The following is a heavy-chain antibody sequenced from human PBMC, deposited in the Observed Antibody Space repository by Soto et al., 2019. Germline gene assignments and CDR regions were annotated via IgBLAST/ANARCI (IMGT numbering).Heavy chain of an antibody. J-gene: IGHJ6*02. D-gene: IGHD6-19*01. V-gene: IGHV3-30-3*01. Sequence: QVQLVESGGGVVQPGRSLRLSCAASGFTFSSYAMHWVRQAPGKGLEWVAVISYDGSNKYYADSVKGRFTISRDNSKNTLYLQMNSLRAEDTAVYYCARGRFGIGVAGKAGEYGMDVLGQGTTVTVSS. CDR3: ARGRFGIGVAGKAGEYGMDV. CDR1: GFTFSSYA. CDR2: ISYDGSNK.